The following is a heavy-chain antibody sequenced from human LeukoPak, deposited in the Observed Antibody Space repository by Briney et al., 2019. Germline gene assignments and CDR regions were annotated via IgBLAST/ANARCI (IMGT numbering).Heavy chain of an antibody. J-gene: IGHJ4*02. Sequence: PGGSLRLSCAASGFTFSSYAMSWVRQAPGKGLEWVSSISGSGGTTYSADSVKGRFTVSRDNSKNTLSLQMYSLRAEDTALYYCARIQGPYSGSVRVWLVDDWGQGTLVTVSS. CDR2: ISGSGGTT. CDR1: GFTFSSYA. D-gene: IGHD1-26*01. CDR3: ARIQGPYSGSVRVWLVDD. V-gene: IGHV3-23*01.